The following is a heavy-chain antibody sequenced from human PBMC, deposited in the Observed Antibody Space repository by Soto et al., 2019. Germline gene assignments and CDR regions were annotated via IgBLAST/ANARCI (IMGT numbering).Heavy chain of an antibody. J-gene: IGHJ6*02. Sequence: GGSLRLSCAASGFTFSSYEMNWVRQAPGKGLEWVSYISSHSTTIYYADSVKGRFTISRDNAKNSLYLRMNSLRAEDTAVYYCAWLYYYDEYYYYYGMDVWGQGTTVTVSS. D-gene: IGHD3-22*01. V-gene: IGHV3-48*03. CDR3: AWLYYYDEYYYYYGMDV. CDR1: GFTFSSYE. CDR2: ISSHSTTI.